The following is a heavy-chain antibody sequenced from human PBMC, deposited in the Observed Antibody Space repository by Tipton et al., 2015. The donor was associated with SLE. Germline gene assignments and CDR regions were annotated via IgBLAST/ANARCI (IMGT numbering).Heavy chain of an antibody. J-gene: IGHJ4*02. D-gene: IGHD6-6*01. CDR1: GGSKKTFY. Sequence: TLSLTCTVSGGSKKTFYWSWIRQVPGKGLDLIGYIYYSGSTNYNPSLKSRVTISVDTSKNQFSLKLSSVTAADTAVYYCARRGRAARGFDYWGQGTLVTVSS. V-gene: IGHV4-59*08. CDR3: ARRGRAARGFDY. CDR2: IYYSGST.